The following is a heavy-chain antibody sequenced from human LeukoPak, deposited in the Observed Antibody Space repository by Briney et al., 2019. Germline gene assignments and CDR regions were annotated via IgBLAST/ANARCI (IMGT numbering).Heavy chain of an antibody. Sequence: GGSLRLSCAASGFTFSSYAMSWVRQAPGKGLEWVSAISGSGGSTYYADFVKGRFTISRDDSKNTLYLQMNSLRAEDTAVYYCAKDHGEGTGYWGQGTLVTVSS. D-gene: IGHD2-8*02. CDR1: GFTFSSYA. CDR2: ISGSGGST. V-gene: IGHV3-23*01. J-gene: IGHJ4*02. CDR3: AKDHGEGTGY.